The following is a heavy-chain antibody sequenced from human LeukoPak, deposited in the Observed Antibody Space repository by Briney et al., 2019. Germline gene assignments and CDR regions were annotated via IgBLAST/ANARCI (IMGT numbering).Heavy chain of an antibody. CDR3: AKASYYTDTSGSSYGGYYFEY. V-gene: IGHV3-23*01. D-gene: IGHD3-22*01. CDR2: ISGRGDNA. Sequence: PGGSLRLSCAASGFTFSSYAMSWVRQAPGKGLEWVSVISGRGDNAYYADSVKGRFTISRDNSKNTVYLQVNSLRAEDTGVYYCAKASYYTDTSGSSYGGYYFEYWGQGTLVTISS. CDR1: GFTFSSYA. J-gene: IGHJ4*02.